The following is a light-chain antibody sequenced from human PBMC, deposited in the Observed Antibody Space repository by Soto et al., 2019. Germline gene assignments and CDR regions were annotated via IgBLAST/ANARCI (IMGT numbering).Light chain of an antibody. V-gene: IGLV1-44*01. CDR3: AASDDSLNGVV. Sequence: QSALTQPPSASGTPGQRVTISCSGSSSNIGSNTVNWYQQLPGTAPKLLIYSNNQRPSGVPDRFSGSKSGTSASLAISGLQSEDEADYYCAASDDSLNGVVFGGGTKLTVL. CDR2: SNN. J-gene: IGLJ2*01. CDR1: SSNIGSNT.